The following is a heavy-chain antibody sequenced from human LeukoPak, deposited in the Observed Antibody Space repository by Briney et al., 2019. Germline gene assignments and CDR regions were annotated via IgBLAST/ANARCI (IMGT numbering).Heavy chain of an antibody. CDR2: IYHSGST. Sequence: SETLSLTCTVSGGSISSGGYYWSWIRQPPGKGLEWIGYIYHSGSTYYNPSLKSRVTISVDRSKNQFSLKLSSVTAADTAVYYCARDRGGSWYLNWGQGTLVTVSS. J-gene: IGHJ4*02. V-gene: IGHV4-30-2*01. CDR1: GGSISSGGYY. CDR3: ARDRGGSWYLN. D-gene: IGHD6-13*01.